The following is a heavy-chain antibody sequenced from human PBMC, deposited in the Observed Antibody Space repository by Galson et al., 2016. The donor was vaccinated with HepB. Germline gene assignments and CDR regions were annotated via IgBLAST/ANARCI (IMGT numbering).Heavy chain of an antibody. CDR2: IDSSGHST. CDR3: ARDNRSAKLPYYYDY. CDR1: EFTFSSYA. D-gene: IGHD4-23*01. Sequence: SLRLSCAASEFTFSSYAMSWVRQAPGKGLEWVSAIDSSGHSTYYTDSVTGRFTISRDNSKNVLYLHMSSLRAEDTAVYYCARDNRSAKLPYYYDYWGQGTLITVSS. J-gene: IGHJ4*01. V-gene: IGHV3-23*01.